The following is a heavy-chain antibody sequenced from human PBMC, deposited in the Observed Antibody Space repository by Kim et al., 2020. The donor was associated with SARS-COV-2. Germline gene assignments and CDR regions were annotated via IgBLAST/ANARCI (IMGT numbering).Heavy chain of an antibody. V-gene: IGHV3-23*01. J-gene: IGHJ4*02. CDR3: ARAPQYYYGSGPFDY. Sequence: SVKGRFTISRDNSKNMLYLQMNSLRAEDTAVYYCARAPQYYYGSGPFDYWGQGTLVTVSS. D-gene: IGHD3-10*01.